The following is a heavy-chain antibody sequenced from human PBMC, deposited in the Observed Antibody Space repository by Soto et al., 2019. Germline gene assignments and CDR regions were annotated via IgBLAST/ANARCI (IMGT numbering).Heavy chain of an antibody. CDR2: IYPGDSDA. Sequence: GESVKISCTGFGYTFTTVWIGWVRQMPGEGLEWIGIIYPGDSDARYSPSFQGQVTMSVDKSITTAYLQWSSLKASDSAMYYCARGYCTASICDPWFDPWGQGTLVTVSS. J-gene: IGHJ5*02. V-gene: IGHV5-51*01. D-gene: IGHD2-8*02. CDR1: GYTFTTVW. CDR3: ARGYCTASICDPWFDP.